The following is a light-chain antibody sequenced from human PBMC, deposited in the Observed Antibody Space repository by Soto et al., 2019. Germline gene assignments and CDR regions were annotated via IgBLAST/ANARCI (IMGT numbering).Light chain of an antibody. J-gene: IGLJ2*01. CDR3: AAWDDSLNGVV. CDR2: EVR. CDR1: SSDVGGHNY. V-gene: IGLV2-14*01. Sequence: QSVLTQPASVSGSPGQSITISCTGTSSDVGGHNYVSWYQQHPGKAPKLLIYEVRVRPSGVSIRFSGSKSANTASLTISGLQAEDEADYYCAAWDDSLNGVVFGGGTQLTVL.